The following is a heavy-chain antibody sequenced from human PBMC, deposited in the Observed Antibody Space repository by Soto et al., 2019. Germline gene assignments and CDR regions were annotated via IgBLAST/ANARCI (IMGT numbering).Heavy chain of an antibody. CDR3: ARDLAWKRGKVGRYYYGMDV. CDR2: ISTRSTYT. D-gene: IGHD1-1*01. CDR1: GFIFSDYY. Sequence: QVLLVESGGGLVKAGGSLRLSCAASGFIFSDYYMSWVRQTPGKGLEWISYISTRSTYTNYADSVKGRFTISRDNTKNSLYLLMDSLRVEDTAVYYCARDLAWKRGKVGRYYYGMDVWGQGTTVTVSS. V-gene: IGHV3-11*06. J-gene: IGHJ6*02.